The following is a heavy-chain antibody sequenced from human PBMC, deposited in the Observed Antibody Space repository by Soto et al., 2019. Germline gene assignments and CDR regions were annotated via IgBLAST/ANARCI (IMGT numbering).Heavy chain of an antibody. V-gene: IGHV3-30-3*01. Sequence: PGRSLGLSCAASGFTFSSYAMHWVRQAPGKGLEWVAVISYDGSNKYYADSVKGRFTISRDNSKNTLYLQMNSLRAEDTAVYYSARERGRFLEWFSRRYYYGMDVWGQGTTVTVS. CDR3: ARERGRFLEWFSRRYYYGMDV. CDR2: ISYDGSNK. CDR1: GFTFSSYA. D-gene: IGHD3-3*01. J-gene: IGHJ6*02.